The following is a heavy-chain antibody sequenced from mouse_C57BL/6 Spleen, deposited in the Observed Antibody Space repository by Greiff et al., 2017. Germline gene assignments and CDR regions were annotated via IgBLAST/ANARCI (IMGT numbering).Heavy chain of an antibody. J-gene: IGHJ4*01. V-gene: IGHV1-22*01. Sequence: EVQLQQSGPELVKPGASVKMSCKASGYTFTDYNMHWVKQSHGKSLEWIGYINPNNGGTSYNQKFKGKATLTVNKSSSTAYMELRSLTSEDSAVYYCALYYYGSSYREYYAMDYWGQGTSVTVSS. CDR1: GYTFTDYN. CDR2: INPNNGGT. CDR3: ALYYYGSSYREYYAMDY. D-gene: IGHD1-1*01.